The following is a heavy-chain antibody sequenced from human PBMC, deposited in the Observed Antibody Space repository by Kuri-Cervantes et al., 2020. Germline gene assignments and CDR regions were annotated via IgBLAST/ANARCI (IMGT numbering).Heavy chain of an antibody. CDR2: ISYDGSNK. V-gene: IGHV3-30-3*01. Sequence: GGSLRLSCAASGFTFSSYAMHWVRQAPGKGLEWVAVISYDGSNKYYADSVKGRFTISRDNSKNTLYLQMNSLRADDTAVYYCARERGEYSSSSVAFDIWGQGTMVTVSS. D-gene: IGHD6-6*01. CDR3: ARERGEYSSSSVAFDI. J-gene: IGHJ3*02. CDR1: GFTFSSYA.